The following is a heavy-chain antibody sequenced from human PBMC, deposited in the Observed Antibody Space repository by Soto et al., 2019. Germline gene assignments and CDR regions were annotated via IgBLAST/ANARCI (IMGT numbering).Heavy chain of an antibody. CDR3: VRDGSKSLRDWFDP. CDR1: GGSISKFY. CDR2: VYATGTT. J-gene: IGHJ5*02. Sequence: PSETLSLTCNVSGGSISKFYWAWIRKTAGNGLEWMGRVYATGTTDYNPSLRSRVAMSVDISKKTFSLRLRSVTGADSDVYYCVRDGSKSLRDWFDPWGQGILVTVSS. V-gene: IGHV4-4*07.